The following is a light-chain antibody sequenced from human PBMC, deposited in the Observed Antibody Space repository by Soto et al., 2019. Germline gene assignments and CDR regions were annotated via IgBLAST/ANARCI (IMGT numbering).Light chain of an antibody. V-gene: IGKV3-15*01. J-gene: IGKJ5*01. CDR2: DAS. Sequence: VLKLSAATVSVYPGDRATLSCRASQYIGSAVAWYHQRSGQAPRLLIFDASIRVPTTPARFSGSGSGTEFTLTISSLQSEDFAVYYCQQYGNSIPITFGQRTRLEI. CDR3: QQYGNSIPIT. CDR1: QYIGSA.